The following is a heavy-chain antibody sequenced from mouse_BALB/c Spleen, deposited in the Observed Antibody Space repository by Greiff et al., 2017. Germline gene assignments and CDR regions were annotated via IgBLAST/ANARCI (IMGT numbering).Heavy chain of an antibody. CDR3: ARMIYYDYDDPYYFDY. J-gene: IGHJ2*01. Sequence: VQLQQSGPELVKPGASVKIPCKASGYTFTDYNMDWVKQSHGKSLEWIGDINPNNGGTIYNQKFKGKATLTVDKSSSTAYMELRSLTSEDTAVYYCARMIYYDYDDPYYFDYWGQGTTLTVSS. V-gene: IGHV1-18*01. CDR2: INPNNGGT. CDR1: GYTFTDYN. D-gene: IGHD2-4*01.